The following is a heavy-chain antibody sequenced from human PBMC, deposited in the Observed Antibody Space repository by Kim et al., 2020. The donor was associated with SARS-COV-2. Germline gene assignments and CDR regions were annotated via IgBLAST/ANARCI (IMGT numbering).Heavy chain of an antibody. CDR3: GPFGRGGSPDPNWFDP. V-gene: IGHV4-39*01. D-gene: IGHD2-15*01. Sequence: SLKSRVTISVDTSKNQFSLKLSSVTAADTAVYYCGPFGRGGSPDPNWFDPWGQGTLVTVSS. J-gene: IGHJ5*02.